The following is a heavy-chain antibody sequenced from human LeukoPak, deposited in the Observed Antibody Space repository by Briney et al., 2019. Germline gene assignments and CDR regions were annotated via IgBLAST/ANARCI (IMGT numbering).Heavy chain of an antibody. V-gene: IGHV3-30-3*01. D-gene: IGHD3-22*01. Sequence: GGSLRLSCAASGFTFSSYAMHWVRQAPGKGLEWVAVISYDGSNKYYADSVKGRFTISRDNSKNTLYLQMNSLRAEDTAVYYCAREAPYYDSSGYHDYWGQGTLVTVSS. CDR3: AREAPYYDSSGYHDY. CDR2: ISYDGSNK. J-gene: IGHJ4*02. CDR1: GFTFSSYA.